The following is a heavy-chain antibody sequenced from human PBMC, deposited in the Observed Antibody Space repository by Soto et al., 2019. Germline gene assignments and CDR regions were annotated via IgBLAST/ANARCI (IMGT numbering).Heavy chain of an antibody. CDR2: IRSKANSYAT. CDR3: TRHGRQWLGNDY. J-gene: IGHJ4*02. D-gene: IGHD6-19*01. V-gene: IGHV3-73*01. CDR1: GFTFSDSA. Sequence: VQLVESGGGLVQPGGSLKLSCAASGFTFSDSAMHWVRQASGKGLEWVGRIRSKANSYATLYAASVKGRFTISRDDSKNTAYLQMNSLKTEDTAVYYCTRHGRQWLGNDYWGQGTLVTVSS.